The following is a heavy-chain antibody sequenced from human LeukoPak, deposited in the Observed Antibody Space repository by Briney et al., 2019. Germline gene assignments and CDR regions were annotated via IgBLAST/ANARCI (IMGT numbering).Heavy chain of an antibody. CDR3: ARNYDSSGYYYVNPHFDY. CDR2: IYYSGST. Sequence: PSETLSLTCSVSGGSISTYYWSWIRQPPGKGLEWIGYIYYSGSTNYNPSLKSRVTISVDTSKNQFSLKLSSVTAADTAVYYCARNYDSSGYYYVNPHFDYWGQGTLVTVSS. D-gene: IGHD3-22*01. V-gene: IGHV4-59*01. J-gene: IGHJ4*02. CDR1: GGSISTYY.